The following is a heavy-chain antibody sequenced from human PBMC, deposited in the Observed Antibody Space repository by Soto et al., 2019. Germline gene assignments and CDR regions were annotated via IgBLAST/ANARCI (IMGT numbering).Heavy chain of an antibody. CDR2: IYDSGST. J-gene: IGHJ4*02. Sequence: SETLSLTCTVSGGSIRRSSYYWGWIRQPPGKGLEWIGSIYDSGSTRYNPPLQSRVTVSVDMSKNQFSLKLRYVTAADTAVYYCARHGSGWFDYWGQGSLVTVSS. CDR3: ARHGSGWFDY. CDR1: GGSIRRSSYY. D-gene: IGHD6-19*01. V-gene: IGHV4-39*01.